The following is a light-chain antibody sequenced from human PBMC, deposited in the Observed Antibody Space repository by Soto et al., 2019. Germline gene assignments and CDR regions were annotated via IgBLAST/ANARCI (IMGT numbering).Light chain of an antibody. CDR2: DTS. Sequence: ILMTQSPATLSASPGERATITCRASQSVRSDLGWYQHKPGQAPRLLIYDTSSMDTGIPARFSGSGSGTEFTLTISSLQSEDFAVYSCQQDDNWLSFGRGTKVDIK. V-gene: IGKV3-15*01. CDR3: QQDDNWLS. CDR1: QSVRSD. J-gene: IGKJ4*01.